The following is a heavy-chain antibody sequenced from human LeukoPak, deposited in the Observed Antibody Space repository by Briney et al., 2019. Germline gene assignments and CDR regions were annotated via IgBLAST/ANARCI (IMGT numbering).Heavy chain of an antibody. CDR1: GYSFTSYW. V-gene: IGHV5-51*01. CDR3: ARRGYCSSTSCYTTLGPDY. CDR2: IYPGDSDT. Sequence: GASLKISCKGSGYSFTSYWIGWVRQLPGKGLEWMGIIYPGDSDTRYSPSFQGQVTISADKSISTAYLQWSSLKASDTAMYYCARRGYCSSTSCYTTLGPDYWGQGTLVTVSS. D-gene: IGHD2-2*02. J-gene: IGHJ4*02.